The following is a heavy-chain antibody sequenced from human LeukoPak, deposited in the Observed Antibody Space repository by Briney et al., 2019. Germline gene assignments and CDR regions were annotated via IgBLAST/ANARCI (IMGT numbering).Heavy chain of an antibody. CDR2: ISGNNDNP. D-gene: IGHD2-2*01. CDR1: GYTFSNFG. V-gene: IGHV1-18*01. CDR3: ARDGTSTDDY. J-gene: IGHJ4*02. Sequence: ASVKVSCKASGYTFSNFGISWVRQAPGQGLEWMGWISGNNDNPNYGQKFQGRFTVTTDSPTSTAYMELRNLRSDDTAVYYCARDGTSTDDYWGRGTLVTVSS.